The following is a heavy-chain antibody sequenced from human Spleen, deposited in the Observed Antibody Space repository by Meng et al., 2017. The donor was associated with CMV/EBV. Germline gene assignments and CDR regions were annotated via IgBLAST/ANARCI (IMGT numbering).Heavy chain of an antibody. CDR1: GFSRGQPTMG. V-gene: IGHV2-26*01. CDR3: ARIREYIASPYYFDS. J-gene: IGHJ4*02. Sequence: SGPTLVKPAETLTLTCSVSGFSRGQPTMGVSWIRQSPGKALEWLAHIFPSGERAYNKFLKSRLSISTDTSKTQVVLTVTDMDTVDTATYYCARIREYIASPYYFDSWGQGTLVTVSS. CDR2: IFPSGER. D-gene: IGHD2/OR15-2a*01.